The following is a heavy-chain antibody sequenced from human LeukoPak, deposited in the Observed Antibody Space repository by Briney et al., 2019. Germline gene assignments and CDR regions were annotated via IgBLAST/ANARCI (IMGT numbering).Heavy chain of an antibody. V-gene: IGHV3-21*01. J-gene: IGHJ4*02. CDR1: RFTFSTYT. CDR2: IDLSSTYI. Sequence: GGSLRLPCSASRFTFSTYTMNWVRQAPGRGLEWISSIDLSSTYIYYADSVKGRFTISRDNAQNSLYLQLNSLKAEDTAVYYCTRGSYGDYEYWGQGTLVTVSS. D-gene: IGHD4-17*01. CDR3: TRGSYGDYEY.